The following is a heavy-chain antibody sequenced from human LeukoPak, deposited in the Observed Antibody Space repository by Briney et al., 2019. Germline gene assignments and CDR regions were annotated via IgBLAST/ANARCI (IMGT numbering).Heavy chain of an antibody. D-gene: IGHD6-13*01. CDR2: ICYDGSNK. Sequence: GRSLRLSCAAAGFTFSSYGMHWVRQAQGKGLALVAVICYDGSNKYYADSVKGRFTISRDNSKNTLYLQMNSLRAEDTAVYYCARDQGGIAAAGKGETNWFDPWGQGTLVTVSS. CDR3: ARDQGGIAAAGKGETNWFDP. V-gene: IGHV3-33*01. J-gene: IGHJ5*02. CDR1: GFTFSSYG.